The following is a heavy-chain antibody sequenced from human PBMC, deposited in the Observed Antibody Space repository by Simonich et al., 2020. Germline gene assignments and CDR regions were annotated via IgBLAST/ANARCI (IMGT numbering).Heavy chain of an antibody. CDR3: ARGGCSGGSCYSLDY. V-gene: IGHV1-8*01. Sequence: QVQLVQSGAEVKKPGALVQVSCKASGYTFTSYDINWVRQATGQGLERMGWKNPNGGNTGYAQKFQGRVTMTRNTSISTAYMELSSLRSEDTAVYYCARGGCSGGSCYSLDYWGQGTLVTVST. J-gene: IGHJ4*02. CDR2: KNPNGGNT. D-gene: IGHD2-15*01. CDR1: GYTFTSYD.